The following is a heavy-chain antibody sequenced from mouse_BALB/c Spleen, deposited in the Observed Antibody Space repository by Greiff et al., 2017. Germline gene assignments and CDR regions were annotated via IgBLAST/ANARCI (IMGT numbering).Heavy chain of an antibody. V-gene: IGHV3-8*02. CDR3: ARSPSSTENAWFAY. J-gene: IGHJ3*01. CDR2: ISYSGST. CDR1: GDSITSGY. Sequence: VQLQQSGPSLVKPSQTLSLTCSVTGDSITSGYWNWIRKFPGNKLEYMGYISYSGSTYYNPSLKSRISITRDTSKNQYYLQLNSVTTEDTATYYCARSPSSTENAWFAYWGQGTLVTVSA.